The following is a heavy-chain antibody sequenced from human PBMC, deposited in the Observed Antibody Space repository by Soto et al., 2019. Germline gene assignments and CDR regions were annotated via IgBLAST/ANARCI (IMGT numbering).Heavy chain of an antibody. CDR3: ARVKDDFWSGYPDYYYSGMDV. D-gene: IGHD3-3*01. CDR1: GGSISSYY. Sequence: SETLSLTCTVSGGSISSYYWSWIRQPPGKGLEWIGYIYYSGSTNYNPSLKSRVTISVDTSKNQFSLKLSSVTAADTAVYYCARVKDDFWSGYPDYYYSGMDVWGQGTTVTVSS. CDR2: IYYSGST. V-gene: IGHV4-59*01. J-gene: IGHJ6*02.